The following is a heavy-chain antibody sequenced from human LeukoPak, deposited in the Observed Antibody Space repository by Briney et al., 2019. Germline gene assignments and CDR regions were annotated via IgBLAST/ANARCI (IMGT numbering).Heavy chain of an antibody. J-gene: IGHJ4*02. CDR1: GGSISSSSYY. Sequence: NPSEILSLTCTVSGGSISSSSYYWGWIRQPPGKGLEWIGSIYYSGSTYYNPSLKSRVTISVDTSKNQFSLKLSSVTAADTAVYYCARVNDSSGYYVGYWGQGTLVTVSS. D-gene: IGHD3-22*01. V-gene: IGHV4-39*07. CDR2: IYYSGST. CDR3: ARVNDSSGYYVGY.